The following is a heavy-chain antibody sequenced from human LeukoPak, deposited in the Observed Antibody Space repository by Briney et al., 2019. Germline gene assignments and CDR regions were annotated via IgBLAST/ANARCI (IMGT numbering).Heavy chain of an antibody. CDR3: AREWRYCSSTSCQAFWFDL. J-gene: IGHJ5*02. CDR2: IYYGDTT. CDR1: GGSVNSGGYY. V-gene: IGHV4-31*03. D-gene: IGHD2-2*01. Sequence: SETLSLTCTVSGGSVNSGGYYWSWIRQHPGKGLEWIGYIYYGDTTYYNPSLKSRVTISVDTSKNQFSLKLSSVTAVETTVYYGAREWRYCSSTSCQAFWFDLWGQGTLVTVSS.